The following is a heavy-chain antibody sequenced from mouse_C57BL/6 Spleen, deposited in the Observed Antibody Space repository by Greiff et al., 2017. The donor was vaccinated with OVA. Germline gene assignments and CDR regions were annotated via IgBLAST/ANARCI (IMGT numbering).Heavy chain of an antibody. V-gene: IGHV3-6*01. Sequence: DVKLQESGPGLVKPSQSLSLTCSVTGYSITSGYYWNWIRQFPGNKLEWMGYISYDGSNNYNPSLKNRISITRDTSKNQFFLKLNSVTTEDTATYYCARGISYGYDEGFAYWGQGTLVTVSA. J-gene: IGHJ3*01. CDR3: ARGISYGYDEGFAY. CDR2: ISYDGSN. CDR1: GYSITSGYY. D-gene: IGHD2-2*01.